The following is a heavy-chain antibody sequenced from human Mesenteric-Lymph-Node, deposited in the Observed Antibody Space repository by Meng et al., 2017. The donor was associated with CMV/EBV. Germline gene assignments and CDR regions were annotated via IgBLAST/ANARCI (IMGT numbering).Heavy chain of an antibody. CDR3: ARQANTMVRGVIIRPKTSYYYYYGMDV. J-gene: IGHJ6*02. D-gene: IGHD3-10*01. Sequence: ASVKVSCKASGYTFTGYYMHWVRQAPGQGLEWMGWINPNSGGTNYAQKFQGRVTMTRDTSISTAYMELSSLRSEDTAVYYCARQANTMVRGVIIRPKTSYYYYYGMDVWGQGTTVTVSS. V-gene: IGHV1-2*02. CDR2: INPNSGGT. CDR1: GYTFTGYY.